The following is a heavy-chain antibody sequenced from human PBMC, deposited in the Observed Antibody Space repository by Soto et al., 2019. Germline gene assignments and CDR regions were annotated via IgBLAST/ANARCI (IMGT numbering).Heavy chain of an antibody. J-gene: IGHJ5*02. CDR2: IYYSGIT. CDR1: GGCVSIVSYY. CDR3: ARYCSSGSWHGFDP. V-gene: IGHV4-61*01. D-gene: IGHD6-19*01. Sequence: PSESMSLTCTAAGGCVSIVSYYWSWIRHPTRKGLEWIGYIYYSGITNYNPPLKRRVTMSVDTSKNQFSLKLSSVTAAATAVYYWARYCSSGSWHGFDPWRQVTLVIVS.